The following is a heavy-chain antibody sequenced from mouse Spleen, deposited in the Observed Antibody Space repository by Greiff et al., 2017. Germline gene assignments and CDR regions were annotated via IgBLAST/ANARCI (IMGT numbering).Heavy chain of an antibody. J-gene: IGHJ3*01. V-gene: IGHV1-82*01. Sequence: QVQLKQSGPELVKPGASVKISCKASGYAFSSSWMNWVKQRPGKGLEWIGRIYPGDGDTNYNGKFKGKATLTADKSSSTAYMQLSSLTSEDSAVYFCARYWDGGAWFAYWGQGTLVTVSA. CDR2: IYPGDGDT. CDR1: GYAFSSSW. CDR3: ARYWDGGAWFAY. D-gene: IGHD4-1*01.